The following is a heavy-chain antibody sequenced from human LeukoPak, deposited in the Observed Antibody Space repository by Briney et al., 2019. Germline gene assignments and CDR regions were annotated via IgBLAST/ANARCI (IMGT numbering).Heavy chain of an antibody. V-gene: IGHV4-59*08. J-gene: IGHJ4*02. D-gene: IGHD3-9*01. Sequence: SETLSLTCTVSGGSISSYDWSWIRQPPGKGLEWIGYIYYSGSTNYNPSLKSRVTISVDTSKNQFSLKLSSVTAADTAVYYCARLEYDILTGYPYYFDYWGQGTLVTVSS. CDR3: ARLEYDILTGYPYYFDY. CDR2: IYYSGST. CDR1: GGSISSYD.